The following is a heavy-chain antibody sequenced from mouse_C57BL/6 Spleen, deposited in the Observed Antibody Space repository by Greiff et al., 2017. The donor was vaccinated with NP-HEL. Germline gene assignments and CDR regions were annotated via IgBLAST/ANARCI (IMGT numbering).Heavy chain of an antibody. CDR3: ARDGYHFAD. CDR2: INPNNGGT. Sequence: EVQLQQSGPELVKPGASVKISCKASGYTFTDYYMNWVKQSHGKSLEWIGDINPNNGGTSYNQKFKGKATLTVDKSSSTAYMELRSLTSEDSAVYYCARDGYHFADWGQGTLVTVSA. CDR1: GYTFTDYY. V-gene: IGHV1-26*01. J-gene: IGHJ3*01. D-gene: IGHD2-3*01.